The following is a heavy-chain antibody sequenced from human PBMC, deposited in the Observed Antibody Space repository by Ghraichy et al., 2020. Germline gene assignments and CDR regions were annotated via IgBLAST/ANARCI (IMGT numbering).Heavy chain of an antibody. CDR3: ARDRGDGYNGGYFDY. Sequence: GGSLRLSCAASGFTVSSNYMSWVRQAPGKGLEWVSVIYSGGSTYYADSVKGRFTISRDNSKNTLYLQMNSLRAEDTAVYYCARDRGDGYNGGYFDYWGQGTLVTVSS. CDR1: GFTVSSNY. V-gene: IGHV3-53*01. D-gene: IGHD5-24*01. CDR2: IYSGGST. J-gene: IGHJ4*02.